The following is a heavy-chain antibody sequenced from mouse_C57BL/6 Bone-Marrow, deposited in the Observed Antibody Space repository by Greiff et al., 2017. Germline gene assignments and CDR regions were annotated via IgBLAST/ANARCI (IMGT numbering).Heavy chain of an antibody. D-gene: IGHD2-1*01. CDR1: GFTFSDYY. CDR2: ISNGGGST. Sequence: EVKVVESGGGLVQPGGSLKLSCAASGFTFSDYYMYWVRQTPEKRLEWVAYISNGGGSTYYPDTVKGRFTISRENAKNTLYLQMSRLKSEDTTMYYCASLYYGNYIYAMDYWGQGTSVTVSS. CDR3: ASLYYGNYIYAMDY. J-gene: IGHJ4*01. V-gene: IGHV5-12*01.